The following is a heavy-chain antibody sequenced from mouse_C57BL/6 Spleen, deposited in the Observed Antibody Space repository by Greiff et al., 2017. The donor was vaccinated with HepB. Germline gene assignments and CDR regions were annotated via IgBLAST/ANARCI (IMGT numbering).Heavy chain of an antibody. CDR2: ISYSGST. CDR3: ASSGSSSYWYFDV. D-gene: IGHD1-1*01. Sequence: VQLQQSGPGMVKPSQSLSLTCTVTGYSITSGYDWHWIRHFPGNKLEWMGYISYSGSTNYNPSLKSRISITHDTSKNHFFLKLNSVTTEDTATYYCASSGSSSYWYFDVWGTGTTVTVSS. V-gene: IGHV3-1*01. J-gene: IGHJ1*03. CDR1: GYSITSGYD.